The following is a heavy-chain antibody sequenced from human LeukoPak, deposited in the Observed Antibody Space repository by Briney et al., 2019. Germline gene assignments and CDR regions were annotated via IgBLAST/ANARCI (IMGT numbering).Heavy chain of an antibody. CDR1: GGSFSGYY. J-gene: IGHJ6*02. CDR3: ARDIVVVPAAISDHYYYYGMDV. Sequence: PSETLSLTCAVYGGSFSGYYWSWIRQPPGKGLEWIGEINHSGSTNYNPSLKSRVTISVDTSKNQFSLKLSSVTAADTAVYYCARDIVVVPAAISDHYYYYGMDVWGQGTTVTVS. V-gene: IGHV4-34*01. D-gene: IGHD2-2*01. CDR2: INHSGST.